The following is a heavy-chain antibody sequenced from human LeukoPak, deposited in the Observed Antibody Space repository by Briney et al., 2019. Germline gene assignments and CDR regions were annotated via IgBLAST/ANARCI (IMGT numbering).Heavy chain of an antibody. CDR2: IYYSGST. CDR3: ARQSIVVVPAAAIIDY. CDR1: GGSISSSSYY. Sequence: PSETLSLTCTVSGGSISSSSYYWGWIRQPPGKGLEWIGSIYYSGSTYYNPSPKSRVTISVDTSKNQFSLKLSSVTAADTAVYYCARQSIVVVPAAAIIDYWGQGTLVTVSS. D-gene: IGHD2-2*01. J-gene: IGHJ4*02. V-gene: IGHV4-39*01.